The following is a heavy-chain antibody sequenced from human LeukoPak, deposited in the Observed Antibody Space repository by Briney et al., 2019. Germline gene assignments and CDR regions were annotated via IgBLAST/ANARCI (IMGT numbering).Heavy chain of an antibody. CDR2: ISGTGATT. J-gene: IGHJ4*02. D-gene: IGHD3-10*01. CDR3: AKDQRFGDLDDY. Sequence: GGSLRLSCAASGFIFNSYAMSWVRQAPGKGLEWVSSISGTGATTYYADSVKGRFAISRDNSKNTLYLQMSSLRAEDTAVYYCAKDQRFGDLDDYRGQGTLVTVSS. CDR1: GFIFNSYA. V-gene: IGHV3-23*01.